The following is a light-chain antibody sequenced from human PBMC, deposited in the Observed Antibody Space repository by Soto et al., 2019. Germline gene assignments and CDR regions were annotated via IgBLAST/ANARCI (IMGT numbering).Light chain of an antibody. V-gene: IGKV2-28*01. CDR1: QSLLHSNGYNY. J-gene: IGKJ4*01. CDR3: MQALQTPRLT. Sequence: DIVMTQSPLSLPVTPGEPASISCRSSQSLLHSNGYNYLDWYLQKPGQSPQLLIYLGSNRASGVHDRFSGSGSGTDFTLKISRVEAEDVGFYYCMQALQTPRLTFGGGTKVEIK. CDR2: LGS.